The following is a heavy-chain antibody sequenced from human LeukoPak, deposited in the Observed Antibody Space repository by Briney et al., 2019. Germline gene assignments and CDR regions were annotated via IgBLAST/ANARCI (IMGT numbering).Heavy chain of an antibody. CDR2: IFPADSDT. CDR1: GYSFTNTW. Sequence: GESLKISCKGSGYSFTNTWIAWVRQMPGKGLEWMGSIFPADSDTRNSPSFRGQLTISADKSTSTAYLQWSSLKASDTAIYYCARVGYSSYGMDVWGKGTTVTVSS. D-gene: IGHD3-22*01. J-gene: IGHJ6*03. CDR3: ARVGYSSYGMDV. V-gene: IGHV5-51*01.